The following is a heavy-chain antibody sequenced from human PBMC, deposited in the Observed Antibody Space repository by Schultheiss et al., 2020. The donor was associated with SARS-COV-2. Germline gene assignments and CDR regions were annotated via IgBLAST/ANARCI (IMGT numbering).Heavy chain of an antibody. CDR2: IYYSGST. V-gene: IGHV4-39*07. D-gene: IGHD1-1*01. CDR3: ARVPGIDY. J-gene: IGHJ4*02. Sequence: SETLSLTCTVSGGSISSSSYYWGWIRQPPGKGLEWIGSIYYSGSTNYNPSLKSRVTISVDTSKNQFSLKLSSVTAADTAVYYCARVPGIDYWGQGTLVTVSS. CDR1: GGSISSSSYY.